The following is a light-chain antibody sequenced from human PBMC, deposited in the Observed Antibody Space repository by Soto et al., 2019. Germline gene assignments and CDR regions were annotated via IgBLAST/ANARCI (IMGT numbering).Light chain of an antibody. V-gene: IGKV1-5*01. Sequence: DIPMTQSPSTLSASVGDTVTVTCRASQSVSGWLAWYQQKTGEAPKLLIYDASALPRGVPSRFSGSGSGRNFTLAIASLQPDDFATFYCQHYETFSGTFGPGTKVEI. CDR1: QSVSGW. CDR2: DAS. J-gene: IGKJ1*01. CDR3: QHYETFSGT.